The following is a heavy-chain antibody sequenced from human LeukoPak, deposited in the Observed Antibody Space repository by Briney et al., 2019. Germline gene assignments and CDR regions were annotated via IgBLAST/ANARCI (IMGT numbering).Heavy chain of an antibody. Sequence: AASVKVSCKASGGTLSSYAISWVRQAPGQGLEWMGGIIPIFGTANYAQKFQGRVTITADKSTSTAYMELSSLRSEDTAVYYCARKDLGIAVAGDAFDIWGQGTMVTVSS. CDR1: GGTLSSYA. CDR3: ARKDLGIAVAGDAFDI. J-gene: IGHJ3*02. CDR2: IIPIFGTA. D-gene: IGHD6-19*01. V-gene: IGHV1-69*06.